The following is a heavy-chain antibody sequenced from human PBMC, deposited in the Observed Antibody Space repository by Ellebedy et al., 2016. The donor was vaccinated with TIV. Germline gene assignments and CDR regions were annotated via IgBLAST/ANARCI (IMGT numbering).Heavy chain of an antibody. V-gene: IGHV1-24*01. J-gene: IGHJ5*02. Sequence: ASVKVSXKVSGYTLTELSMHWVRQAPGKGLEWMGGFDPEDGETIYALKFQGRVTMTEDTSTDTAYMELSSLRSEDTAVYYCATAFYDRMGGWFDPWGQGTLVTVSS. CDR1: GYTLTELS. CDR3: ATAFYDRMGGWFDP. CDR2: FDPEDGET. D-gene: IGHD3-22*01.